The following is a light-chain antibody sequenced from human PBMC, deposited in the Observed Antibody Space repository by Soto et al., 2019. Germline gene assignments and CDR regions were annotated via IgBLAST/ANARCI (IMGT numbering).Light chain of an antibody. CDR3: EQYNTYSSLT. J-gene: IGKJ4*01. Sequence: DIQMTQSPSTLSASVGDRVTITCRASQSISSWLAWYQQKLGRAPRLLIYDASSLESGVPSRFSGRGYGKEFTLTISSPQPDHFATYYREQYNTYSSLTFGG. CDR2: DAS. V-gene: IGKV1-5*01. CDR1: QSISSW.